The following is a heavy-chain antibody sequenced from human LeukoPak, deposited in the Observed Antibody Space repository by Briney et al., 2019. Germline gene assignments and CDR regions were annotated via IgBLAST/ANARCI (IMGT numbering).Heavy chain of an antibody. V-gene: IGHV1-8*01. CDR3: ASGLMNGMDV. Sequence: ASVKVSCKASGDTFTSSEISWVRQATGQGLEWMGWMNPNSGNTGYAQKFQGRVTLTRNTSISTAYMELSSLRFEDTAVYYCASGLMNGMDVWGQGTTVTVSS. D-gene: IGHD2-8*01. J-gene: IGHJ6*02. CDR1: GDTFTSSE. CDR2: MNPNSGNT.